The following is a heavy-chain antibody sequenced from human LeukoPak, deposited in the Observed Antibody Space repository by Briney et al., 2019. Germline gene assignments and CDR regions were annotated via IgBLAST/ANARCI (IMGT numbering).Heavy chain of an antibody. V-gene: IGHV3-30*03. CDR2: ISYDGSNK. CDR3: AAPPLGYCSSTSCYGRGLDY. Sequence: GGSLRLSCAASGFTFIKYGMHWVRQAPGKGLEWVAVISYDGSNKYYADSVKGRFTISRDNSKNTLYLQMNSLRAEDTAVYYCAAPPLGYCSSTSCYGRGLDYWGQGTLVTVSS. D-gene: IGHD2-2*01. J-gene: IGHJ4*02. CDR1: GFTFIKYG.